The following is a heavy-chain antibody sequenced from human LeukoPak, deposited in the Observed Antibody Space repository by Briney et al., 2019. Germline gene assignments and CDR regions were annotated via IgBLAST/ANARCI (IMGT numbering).Heavy chain of an antibody. Sequence: GGSLRLSCAASGFTFSSYSMNWVRQAPGKGLEWVSSISSSSSYIYYADSVKGRFTISRDNAKNSLYLQMNSLRAEDTAVYYCVRVGSIAAAGSVDYWGQGTLVTVSS. J-gene: IGHJ4*02. D-gene: IGHD6-13*01. V-gene: IGHV3-21*01. CDR1: GFTFSSYS. CDR2: ISSSSSYI. CDR3: VRVGSIAAAGSVDY.